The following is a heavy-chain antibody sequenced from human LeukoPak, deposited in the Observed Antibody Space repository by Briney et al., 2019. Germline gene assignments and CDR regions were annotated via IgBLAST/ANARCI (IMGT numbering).Heavy chain of an antibody. Sequence: PSETLSLTCAVYGGSFSGYYWSWIRQPPGKGLEWIGEINHSGSTNYNPSLKSRVTISVDTSKNQFSLKLSFVTAADTAVYYCARGAGWTGTGFDYWGQGTLVTVSS. J-gene: IGHJ4*02. D-gene: IGHD1-1*01. CDR1: GGSFSGYY. V-gene: IGHV4-34*01. CDR3: ARGAGWTGTGFDY. CDR2: INHSGST.